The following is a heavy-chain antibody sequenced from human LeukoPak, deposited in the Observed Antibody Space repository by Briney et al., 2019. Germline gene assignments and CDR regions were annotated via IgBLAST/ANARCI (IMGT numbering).Heavy chain of an antibody. Sequence: GGSLRLSCAASGFIFNNYAMSWVRQAPGKGLEWVSTISGSGGSTYYADSVKGRFTISRDNSKNTLYLQMNSLRAEDTAVYYCARCGGSAWCADLDYWGQGTLVTVPS. CDR2: ISGSGGST. CDR3: ARCGGSAWCADLDY. CDR1: GFIFNNYA. V-gene: IGHV3-23*01. J-gene: IGHJ4*02. D-gene: IGHD6-19*01.